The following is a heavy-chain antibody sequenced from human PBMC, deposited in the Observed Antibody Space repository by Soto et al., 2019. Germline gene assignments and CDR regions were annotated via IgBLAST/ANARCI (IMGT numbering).Heavy chain of an antibody. Sequence: PGGSLRLSCAASGFTFSSYSMNWVRQAPGEGLEWVSYISSSSSTIYYADSVKGRFTISRDNAKNSLYLQMNSLRDEDTAVYYCARGRPQWELLFPSRHCGMDVWGQGTTVTVSS. V-gene: IGHV3-48*02. CDR1: GFTFSSYS. D-gene: IGHD1-26*01. CDR2: ISSSSSTI. J-gene: IGHJ6*02. CDR3: ARGRPQWELLFPSRHCGMDV.